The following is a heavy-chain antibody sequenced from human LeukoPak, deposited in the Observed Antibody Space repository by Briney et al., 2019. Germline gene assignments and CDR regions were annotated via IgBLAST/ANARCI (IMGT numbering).Heavy chain of an antibody. D-gene: IGHD3-10*01. CDR1: GFTFSRYG. CDR3: ARAANFGSGSYYRDAFDI. V-gene: IGHV3-33*01. Sequence: GRSLRLSCVASGFTFSRYGMHWVRQAPGKGLEWAAVIWYDGSNEYYADSVKGRFTISRDNSKSTLYLQMNSLRAEDTAVYYCARAANFGSGSYYRDAFDIWGQGTMVTVSS. CDR2: IWYDGSNE. J-gene: IGHJ3*02.